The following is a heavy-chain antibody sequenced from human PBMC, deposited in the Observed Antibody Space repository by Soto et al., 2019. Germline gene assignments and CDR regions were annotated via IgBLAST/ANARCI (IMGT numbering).Heavy chain of an antibody. Sequence: PGESLKISCKVSGYFFTTYWIGWVRQVPGKGLEWMGIIRPGDSDIRYSPSFQGQVTIVADRSISTAYLQWSSLKASDTAMYYCTRPYCSGGRCYPNYFDYWGQGTLVTVS. J-gene: IGHJ4*02. CDR2: IRPGDSDI. CDR1: GYFFTTYW. V-gene: IGHV5-51*01. D-gene: IGHD2-15*01. CDR3: TRPYCSGGRCYPNYFDY.